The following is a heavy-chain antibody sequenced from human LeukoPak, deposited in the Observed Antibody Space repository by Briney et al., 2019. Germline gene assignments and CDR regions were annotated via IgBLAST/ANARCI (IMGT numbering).Heavy chain of an antibody. Sequence: GGSLRLSCAASGFTFSSYWMSWVRQAPGKGLEWVANMNQDGSEKYYVDSVKGRFTISRDNAKNTLYLQMNSLRAEDTAVYYCARVFHISPYYDSSGYYAGWGQGTLVTVSS. D-gene: IGHD3-22*01. V-gene: IGHV3-7*01. CDR1: GFTFSSYW. CDR3: ARVFHISPYYDSSGYYAG. J-gene: IGHJ4*02. CDR2: MNQDGSEK.